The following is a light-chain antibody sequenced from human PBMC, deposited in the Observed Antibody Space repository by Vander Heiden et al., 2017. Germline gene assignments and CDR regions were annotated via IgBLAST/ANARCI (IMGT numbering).Light chain of an antibody. CDR2: RNN. CDR3: AAWDDSLSGRV. Sequence: QSVLTQPPSSSATPGQRVTISFSGISSNIGSNYVSWYQQLPGTAPKLLIYRNNPRPSGVPDRFSGSKSGTSASLAISGLRSEDEADYHCAAWDDSLSGRVFGGGTKLTVL. V-gene: IGLV1-47*01. J-gene: IGLJ3*02. CDR1: SSNIGSNY.